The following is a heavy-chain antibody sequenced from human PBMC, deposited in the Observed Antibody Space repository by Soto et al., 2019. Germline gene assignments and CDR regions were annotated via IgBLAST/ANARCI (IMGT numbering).Heavy chain of an antibody. D-gene: IGHD3-16*02. CDR2: ISTGGGST. CDR1: GFTFSSHV. V-gene: IGHV3-23*01. J-gene: IGHJ4*02. Sequence: EVQLLESGGGLVQPGGSLRLSCAASGFTFSSHVMSWVRQAPGKGLEWVSGISTGGGSTDYADSVKGRFTISRDNSKNTLHLQMKSLRAGETVVYYGARSREIIASAGSFDYWGQGALVTVSS. CDR3: ARSREIIASAGSFDY.